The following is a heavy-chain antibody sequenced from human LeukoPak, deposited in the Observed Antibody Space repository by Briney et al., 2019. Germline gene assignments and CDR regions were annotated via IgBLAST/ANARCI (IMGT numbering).Heavy chain of an antibody. Sequence: SVKVSCKASGGTFTSYAISWVRQAPGQGLEWVGGFIPIFGTANYAQKFQVSVTVTADESTSTAYMELSSLRSEDTAVYYCAKSGYYVQAEYFQHWGQGTLVSVSS. CDR3: AKSGYYVQAEYFQH. J-gene: IGHJ1*01. V-gene: IGHV1-69*13. CDR2: FIPIFGTA. CDR1: GGTFTSYA. D-gene: IGHD3-22*01.